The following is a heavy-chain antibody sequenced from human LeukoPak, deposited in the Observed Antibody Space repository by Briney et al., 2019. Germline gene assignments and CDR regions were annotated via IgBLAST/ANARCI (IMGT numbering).Heavy chain of an antibody. CDR1: GFTFSSYA. Sequence: PGRSLRLSCAASGFTFSSYAMHWVRQAPGKGLEWVAVISYDGSNKYYADSVKGRFTISRDNSKNTLYLQMNSLRAEDTAVHYCARDPTPAVIPYWYFDLWGRGTLVTVSS. CDR3: ARDPTPAVIPYWYFDL. D-gene: IGHD6-19*01. J-gene: IGHJ2*01. CDR2: ISYDGSNK. V-gene: IGHV3-30*01.